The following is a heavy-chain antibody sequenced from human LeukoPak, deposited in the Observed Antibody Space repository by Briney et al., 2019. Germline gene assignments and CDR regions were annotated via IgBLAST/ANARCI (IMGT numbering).Heavy chain of an antibody. CDR1: GFTSSSYA. CDR2: ISSNGGST. CDR3: ASPYSGYDYNFDH. D-gene: IGHD5-12*01. J-gene: IGHJ4*02. Sequence: GRSLRLSCAASGFTSSSYAMHWVRQAPGKGLEYVSSISSNGGSTYYADSVKGRFTISRDNSKNTLFLQMSSLRTEDTAVYYCASPYSGYDYNFDHWGQGTLVTVSS. V-gene: IGHV3-64D*06.